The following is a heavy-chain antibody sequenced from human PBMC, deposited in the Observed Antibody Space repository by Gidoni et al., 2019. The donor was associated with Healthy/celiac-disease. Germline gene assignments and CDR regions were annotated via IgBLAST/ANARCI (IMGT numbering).Heavy chain of an antibody. J-gene: IGHJ6*02. D-gene: IGHD1-1*01. Sequence: QLHLQHSTAGLLKPSETLSLTFSVYGGSFPGYYWLWSRQPPGKGLEWIGEINHSGSTNYNPSHKSRVTISVDTSKNQFSLKLSAVTAADTAVYYCTQENAYYYGMDVWGQGTTVTVSS. CDR2: INHSGST. V-gene: IGHV4-34*01. CDR3: TQENAYYYGMDV. CDR1: GGSFPGYY.